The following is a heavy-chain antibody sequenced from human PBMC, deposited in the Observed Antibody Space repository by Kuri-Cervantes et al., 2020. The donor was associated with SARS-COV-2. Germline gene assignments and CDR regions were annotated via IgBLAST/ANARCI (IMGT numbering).Heavy chain of an antibody. CDR2: IIPIFGTA. CDR1: GGTFSSYA. J-gene: IGHJ4*02. V-gene: IGHV1-69*13. Sequence: SVKVSCKASGGTFSSYAISWVRQAPGQGLEWMGGIIPIFGTANYAQKFQGRVTITADESTSTAYMELSSLRSEDTAVYYCAKDLGFGELLPGVVNDYWGQGTLVTVSS. CDR3: AKDLGFGELLPGVVNDY. D-gene: IGHD3-10*01.